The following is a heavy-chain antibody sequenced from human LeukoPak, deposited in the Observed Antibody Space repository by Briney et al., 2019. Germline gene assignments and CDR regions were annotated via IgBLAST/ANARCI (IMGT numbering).Heavy chain of an antibody. Sequence: NPSETLSLTCAVYGGSFSGYYWSWIRQPPGKGLEWIGEINHSGSTNYNPSLKSRVTISVDTSKNQFSLKLSSVTAADTAVYYCARGTITTRSRITTVVPDKYYFDYWGQGTLVTVSS. J-gene: IGHJ4*02. V-gene: IGHV4-34*01. D-gene: IGHD4-17*01. CDR2: INHSGST. CDR3: ARGTITTRSRITTVVPDKYYFDY. CDR1: GGSFSGYY.